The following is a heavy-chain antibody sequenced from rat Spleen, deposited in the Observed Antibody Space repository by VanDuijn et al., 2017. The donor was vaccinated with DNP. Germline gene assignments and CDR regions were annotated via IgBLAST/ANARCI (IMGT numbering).Heavy chain of an antibody. J-gene: IGHJ3*01. Sequence: EVQLVESGGDLLQPGRSLKLSCTASGFTFSDYNMAWVRQAPTKGLEWVATIIYDGSSTYYGDSVKGRFTISRDNAKSTLYLQMNRLRSEDTATYYCVSQRPGFAYWGQGTLVTVSS. CDR3: VSQRPGFAY. V-gene: IGHV5-22*01. D-gene: IGHD1-4*01. CDR1: GFTFSDYN. CDR2: IIYDGSST.